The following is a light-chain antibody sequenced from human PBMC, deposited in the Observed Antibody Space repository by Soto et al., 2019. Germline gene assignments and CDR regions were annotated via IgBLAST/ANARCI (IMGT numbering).Light chain of an antibody. Sequence: QSALTQPASVSGSPGQSISISCTGTSSDVGYFNYVSWYQQHPGKAPKLMIYEVSNRPSGISNRFSGSKSGNTASLTISGLRAEDEADYYCSSYTSSSIPYVFGTGTKVTVL. CDR3: SSYTSSSIPYV. CDR2: EVS. V-gene: IGLV2-14*03. J-gene: IGLJ1*01. CDR1: SSDVGYFNY.